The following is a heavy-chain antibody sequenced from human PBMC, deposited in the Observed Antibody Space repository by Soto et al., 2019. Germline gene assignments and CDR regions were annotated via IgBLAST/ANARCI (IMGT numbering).Heavy chain of an antibody. CDR3: GGDSSGYFYPDVFDI. CDR1: GFTFSSYS. V-gene: IGHV3-21*05. CDR2: ISSSSSYI. D-gene: IGHD3-22*01. Sequence: GGSLRLSCSASGFTFSSYSMNWVRQAPGKGLEWVSYISSSSSYIYYADSVKGRFTISRDNAKNSLYLQMNSLRDEDTAVYYCGGDSSGYFYPDVFDIWGQGTMVTVSS. J-gene: IGHJ3*02.